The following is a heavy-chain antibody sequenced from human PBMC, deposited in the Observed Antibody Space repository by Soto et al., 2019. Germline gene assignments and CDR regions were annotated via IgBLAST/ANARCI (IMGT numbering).Heavy chain of an antibody. CDR2: ISGSGGST. V-gene: IGHV3-23*01. Sequence: WGSLRLSCAASGFTFSSYAMSWVRQAPGKGLEWVSAISGSGGSTYYADSVKGRFTISRDNSKNTLYLQMNSLRAEDTAVYYCAKDPAITGTTFDYFDYWGQGTLVTVSS. D-gene: IGHD1-7*01. CDR3: AKDPAITGTTFDYFDY. J-gene: IGHJ4*02. CDR1: GFTFSSYA.